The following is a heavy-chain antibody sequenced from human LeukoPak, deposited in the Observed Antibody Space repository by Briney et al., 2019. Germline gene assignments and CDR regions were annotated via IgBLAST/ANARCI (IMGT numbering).Heavy chain of an antibody. CDR1: GYTFTGYY. CDR2: INPNSGGT. J-gene: IGHJ4*02. D-gene: IGHD4-11*01. Sequence: ASVKVSCKASGYTFTGYYMHWVRQAPGQGLEWMGRINPNSGGTNYAQKFQGRVTMTRDTSISTAYMELSRLRFDDTAVYYCARWGNDYSQFDSWGQGTLVTVS. V-gene: IGHV1-2*06. CDR3: ARWGNDYSQFDS.